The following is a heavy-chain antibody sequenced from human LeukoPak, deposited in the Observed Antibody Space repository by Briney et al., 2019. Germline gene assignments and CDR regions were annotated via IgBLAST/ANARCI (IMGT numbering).Heavy chain of an antibody. CDR1: GFTFDDYT. CDR2: ISWDGGST. V-gene: IGHV3-43*01. J-gene: IGHJ6*03. Sequence: GSLRLSCAASGFTFDDYTMHWVRQAPGKGLEWVSLISWDGGSTYYADSVKGRFTISRDNSKNSLYLQMNSLRTEDTALYYCAKSATRLVSDYYYYMDVWGKGTTVTVSS. D-gene: IGHD6-6*01. CDR3: AKSATRLVSDYYYYMDV.